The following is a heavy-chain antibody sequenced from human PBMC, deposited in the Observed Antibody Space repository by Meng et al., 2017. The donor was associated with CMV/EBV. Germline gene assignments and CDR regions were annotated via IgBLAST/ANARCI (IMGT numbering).Heavy chain of an antibody. J-gene: IGHJ4*02. V-gene: IGHV3-23*01. CDR2: ISGSGGST. CDR3: AKVRVVVVPAARYFDY. D-gene: IGHD2-2*01. Sequence: GESLKISCAASGFTFSSYGMHWVRQAPGKGLEWVSAISGSGGSTYYADSVKGRFTISRDNSKNTLYLQMNSLRAEDTAVYYCAKVRVVVVPAARYFDYWGQGTLVTVSS. CDR1: GFTFSSYG.